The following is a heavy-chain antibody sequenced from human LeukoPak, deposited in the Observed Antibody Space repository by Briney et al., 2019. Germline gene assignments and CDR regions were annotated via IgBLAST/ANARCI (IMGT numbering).Heavy chain of an antibody. V-gene: IGHV3-9*01. J-gene: IGHJ3*02. Sequence: PGRSLRLSCAASGFTFDDYAIDWVRQAPGKGRGWVLGLSVGSASTGYADSVKCRFTISRDNAKNSLYLQMPSPRPEDTALYYCAKVNRELGEAFGIRGQGTMVSVSS. CDR2: LSVGSAST. CDR3: AKVNRELGEAFGI. CDR1: GFTFDDYA. D-gene: IGHD3-10*01.